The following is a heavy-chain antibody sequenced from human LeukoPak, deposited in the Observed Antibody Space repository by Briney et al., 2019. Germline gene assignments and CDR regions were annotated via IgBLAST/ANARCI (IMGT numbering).Heavy chain of an antibody. D-gene: IGHD2-15*01. CDR1: GFTFSDYY. CDR2: ISSSGSTI. J-gene: IGHJ4*02. Sequence: PGGSLRLSCAASGFTFSDYYMSWIRQAPGKGLEWVSYISSSGSTIYYADSVKGRFTISRDNAENSLYLQMNSLRAEATAVYYCARDRVGGDYFDYWGQGTLVTVSS. CDR3: ARDRVGGDYFDY. V-gene: IGHV3-11*04.